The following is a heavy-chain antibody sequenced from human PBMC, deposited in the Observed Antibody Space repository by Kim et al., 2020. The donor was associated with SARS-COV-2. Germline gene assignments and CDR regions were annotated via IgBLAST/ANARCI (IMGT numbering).Heavy chain of an antibody. CDR1: GYTLTGLS. CDR3: ATGVAVTGKPNWFDP. J-gene: IGHJ5*02. D-gene: IGHD6-19*01. Sequence: ASVKVSCKVSGYTLTGLSMHWVRQAPGKGLEWMGGFDPEDGETIYAQKFQGRLTMTEDTSTDTAYMELSSLRSEDTAVYYCATGVAVTGKPNWFDPWGQGTLVTVSS. CDR2: FDPEDGET. V-gene: IGHV1-24*01.